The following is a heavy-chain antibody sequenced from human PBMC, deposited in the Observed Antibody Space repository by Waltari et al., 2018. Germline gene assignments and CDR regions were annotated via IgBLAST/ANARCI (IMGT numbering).Heavy chain of an antibody. V-gene: IGHV3-23*04. CDR2: ISGSGGST. D-gene: IGHD3-22*01. CDR3: AKFPKEIYYDSSGYYFGY. CDR1: GFTFSSYA. Sequence: EVQLVESGGGLVQPGGSLRLSCAASGFTFSSYAMSWVRQAPGKGLAWVSAISGSGGSTYYADSVKGRFTISRDNSKNTLYLQMNSLRAEDTAVYYCAKFPKEIYYDSSGYYFGYWGQGTLVTVSS. J-gene: IGHJ4*02.